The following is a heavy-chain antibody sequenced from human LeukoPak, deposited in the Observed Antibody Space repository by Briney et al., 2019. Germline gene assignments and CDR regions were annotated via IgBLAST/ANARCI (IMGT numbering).Heavy chain of an antibody. CDR3: ARQTGSGLFILP. CDR1: GGSISSGTYN. J-gene: IGHJ4*02. V-gene: IGHV4-39*01. D-gene: IGHD3/OR15-3a*01. Sequence: SETLSLTCTVSGGSISSGTYNWTWIRQPPGKGLEWIGSIYYSGNTYYNASLKSQVSISIDTSKNQFSLRLTSVTAADTAVYYCARQTGSGLFILPGGQGTLVTVSS. CDR2: IYYSGNT.